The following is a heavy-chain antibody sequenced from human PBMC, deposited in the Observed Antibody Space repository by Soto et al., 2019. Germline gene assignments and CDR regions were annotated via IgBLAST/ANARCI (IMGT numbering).Heavy chain of an antibody. V-gene: IGHV4-30-4*01. CDR3: ARKGNYGAGFFRY. Sequence: QVQLQESGPGLVKPSQTLSLTCTVSGGSISSGDYYWSWIRQPPGKGLEWIGYIYYSGSTYYNPSLQSRVTISVDTSKNQFSMKLSSVTAADTAVYYCARKGNYGAGFFRYWGQGTLVTVSS. CDR1: GGSISSGDYY. D-gene: IGHD1-7*01. CDR2: IYYSGST. J-gene: IGHJ4*02.